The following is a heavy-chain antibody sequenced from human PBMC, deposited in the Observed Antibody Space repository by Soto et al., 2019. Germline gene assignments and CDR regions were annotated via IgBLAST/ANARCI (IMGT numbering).Heavy chain of an antibody. CDR3: AKVGRIAAAGTWFDP. D-gene: IGHD6-13*01. CDR1: AGSISGYY. V-gene: IGHV4-59*01. CDR2: IHYSGNT. Sequence: SETLSLTCTVSAGSISGYYWSWIRQPPGRELELIAYIHYSGNTYYNPSLKSRVTISIDTSKNQFSLKVNSVNTADTAVYYCAKVGRIAAAGTWFDPWGQGTLVTVSS. J-gene: IGHJ5*02.